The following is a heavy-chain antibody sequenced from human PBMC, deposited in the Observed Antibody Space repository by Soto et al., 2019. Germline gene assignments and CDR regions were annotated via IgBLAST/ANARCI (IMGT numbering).Heavy chain of an antibody. J-gene: IGHJ5*02. D-gene: IGHD6-13*01. CDR2: ISGSGGST. Sequence: GGSLRLSCAASGFTFSSYAMSWVRQAPGKGLEWVSAISGSGGSTYYADSVKGRFTISGDNSKNTLYLQMNSLRAEDTAVYYCAKDLLEQQLVPGWFDPWGQGTLVTVPQ. CDR1: GFTFSSYA. CDR3: AKDLLEQQLVPGWFDP. V-gene: IGHV3-23*01.